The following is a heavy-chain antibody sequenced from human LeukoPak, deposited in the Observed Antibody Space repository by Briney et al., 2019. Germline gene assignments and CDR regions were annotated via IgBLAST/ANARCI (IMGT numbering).Heavy chain of an antibody. J-gene: IGHJ4*02. V-gene: IGHV3-23*01. CDR1: GFTVSSNY. D-gene: IGHD3-3*01. Sequence: GGSLRLSCAASGFTVSSNYMSWVRQAPGKGLEWVSAISGSGGSTYYADSVKGRLPISRDNSKNTLYLQMTSLRAENPAVYYCAKDDSYYDFWSGYYTGGTFFDYWGQGTLVTVSS. CDR3: AKDDSYYDFWSGYYTGGTFFDY. CDR2: ISGSGGST.